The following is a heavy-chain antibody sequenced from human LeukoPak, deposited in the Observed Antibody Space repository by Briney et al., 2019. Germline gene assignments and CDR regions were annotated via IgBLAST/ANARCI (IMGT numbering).Heavy chain of an antibody. D-gene: IGHD3-10*01. CDR3: ASAGIDGSRNYLLY. V-gene: IGHV3-7*03. Sequence: GGSLRLSCAASEFTFSNIWMSWVRLAPGKGLEWPANIKEDGSTKYYVDSVKGRFTISRDNAKNSLFLQMNGLRAEDTAIYYCASAGIDGSRNYLLYWGQGTLVTVSS. CDR2: IKEDGSTK. J-gene: IGHJ4*02. CDR1: EFTFSNIW.